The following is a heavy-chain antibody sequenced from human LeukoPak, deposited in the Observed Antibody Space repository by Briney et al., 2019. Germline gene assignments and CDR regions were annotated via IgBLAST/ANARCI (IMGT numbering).Heavy chain of an antibody. V-gene: IGHV3-7*01. J-gene: IGHJ4*02. CDR2: IKLDGSEK. CDR3: ARDWRTYYYDSSSPDY. Sequence: PGGSLRLSCAASGFTFSTYWMSWVRQAPGKGLEWVANIKLDGSEKYYVDSVKGRFTISRDNAKNSLYLQMNSLRAEDTAVYYCARDWRTYYYDSSSPDYWGQGTLVTVSS. CDR1: GFTFSTYW. D-gene: IGHD3-22*01.